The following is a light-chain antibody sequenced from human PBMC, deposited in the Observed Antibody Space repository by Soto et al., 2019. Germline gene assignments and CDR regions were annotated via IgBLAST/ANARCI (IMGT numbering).Light chain of an antibody. Sequence: DIVMAQSPDSLAVSLGERATINCKSSRSVLYSSDNRNYLTWYQHKVGQPPKXLISWASSRASGVPDRFSGSGSGTDFTLTISSVQAEDVAAYYCQQYYTSITFGQGTRVDIK. CDR3: QQYYTSIT. CDR1: RSVLYSSDNRNY. J-gene: IGKJ5*01. V-gene: IGKV4-1*01. CDR2: WAS.